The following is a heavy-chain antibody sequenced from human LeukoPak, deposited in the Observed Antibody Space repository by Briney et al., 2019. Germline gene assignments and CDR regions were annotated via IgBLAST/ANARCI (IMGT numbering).Heavy chain of an antibody. V-gene: IGHV5-51*01. CDR2: IYPGDSDT. CDR1: GYSFTSYW. Sequence: GESLKTSCKGSGYSFTSYWIGWVRQMPGKGLEWMGIIYPGDSDTRYSPSFQGQVTISADKSISTAYLQWSSLKASDTAMYYCARIRVWGSYQGAFDIWGQGTMVTVSS. CDR3: ARIRVWGSYQGAFDI. J-gene: IGHJ3*02. D-gene: IGHD3-16*02.